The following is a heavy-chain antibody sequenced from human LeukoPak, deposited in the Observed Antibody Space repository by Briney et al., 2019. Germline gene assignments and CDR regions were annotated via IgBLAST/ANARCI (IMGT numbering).Heavy chain of an antibody. J-gene: IGHJ3*01. V-gene: IGHV3-21*01. CDR2: ISSSSSSYI. Sequence: GGSLRLSCAASGFTFSSYSMNWVRQAPGKGLEWVSSISSSSSSYIYYADSVKGRFTISRDNAKNSLYLQMNSLRAEDTAVYYCXRSLLGXXYDYVWGSYXXQPXXAFD. D-gene: IGHD3-16*01. CDR1: GFTFSSYS. CDR3: XRSLLGXXYDYVWGSYXXQPXXAFD.